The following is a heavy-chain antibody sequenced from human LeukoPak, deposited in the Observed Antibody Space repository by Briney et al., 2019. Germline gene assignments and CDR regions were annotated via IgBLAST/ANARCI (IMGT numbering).Heavy chain of an antibody. CDR1: GISINTYY. J-gene: IGHJ6*02. CDR2: VHHTGSA. V-gene: IGHV4-59*01. D-gene: IGHD4/OR15-4a*01. CDR3: ARDSWDYIAMDV. Sequence: SETLSLTCTVSGISINTYYWSWIRQSPGKGLEWIGYVHHTGSADYNPSLRSRASTSLDTSKNQFSLKLTSATAADTAIYYCARDSWDYIAMDVWGPGTTVIVSS.